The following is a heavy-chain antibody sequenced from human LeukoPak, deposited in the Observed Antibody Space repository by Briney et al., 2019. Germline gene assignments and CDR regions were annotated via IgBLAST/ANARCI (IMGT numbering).Heavy chain of an antibody. CDR3: ARDEGRSGYSSGYYFDF. D-gene: IGHD5-18*01. V-gene: IGHV3-30*04. J-gene: IGHJ4*02. CDR2: ISDDGSNR. CDR1: GFTFSSYA. Sequence: GGSLRLSCADSGFTFSSYAMHWVRQAPGKGLEWVAVISDDGSNRYYADSVKGRFTISRDNSKNTLYLQMNSLRAEDTAVYYCARDEGRSGYSSGYYFDFWGQGTLVTVSS.